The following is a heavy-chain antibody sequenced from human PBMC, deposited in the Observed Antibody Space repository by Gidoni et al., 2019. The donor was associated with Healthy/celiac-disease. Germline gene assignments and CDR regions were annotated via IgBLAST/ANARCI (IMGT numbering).Heavy chain of an antibody. J-gene: IGHJ3*02. CDR1: GFTVSSNY. V-gene: IGHV3-66*02. D-gene: IGHD5-12*01. Sequence: EVQLVESGGGLVQPGGSLRLSCAASGFTVSSNYMSWVRQAPGTGLEWVSVIYSGGSTYYADSVKGRFTISRDNSKNTLYLQMNSLRAGDTAVYYCARWAATINAFDIWGQGTMVTVSS. CDR3: ARWAATINAFDI. CDR2: IYSGGST.